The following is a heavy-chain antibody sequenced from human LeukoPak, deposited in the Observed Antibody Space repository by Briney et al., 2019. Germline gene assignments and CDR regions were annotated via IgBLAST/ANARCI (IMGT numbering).Heavy chain of an antibody. CDR1: GFSVSSFG. J-gene: IGHJ4*02. CDR2: ISVDGERT. D-gene: IGHD6-19*01. CDR3: AQGYLSGWYPY. Sequence: PGGSLRLSCAVYGFSVSSFGMSWVRQAPGRGLEWLSAISVDGERTYYADSVKGRFFISRDTSKNTLDLQLSSLRGDVTAVYYCAQGYLSGWYPYWGQGSLVTVSS. V-gene: IGHV3-23*01.